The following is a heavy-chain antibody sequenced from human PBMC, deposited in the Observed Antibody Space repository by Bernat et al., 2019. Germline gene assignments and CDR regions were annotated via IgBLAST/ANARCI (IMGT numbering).Heavy chain of an antibody. J-gene: IGHJ4*02. V-gene: IGHV4-39*01. CDR2: IYYSGST. CDR3: ARHSGRGWDYYFDY. Sequence: QLQLQESGPGLVKPSETLSLTCTVSGGSISSSSYYWGWIRQPPGKGLEWIGSIYYSGSTYYNPSLKSRVTISVDTSKNQFSLKLSSVTAADTAVYYCARHSGRGWDYYFDYWGQGTLVTVSS. D-gene: IGHD3-10*01. CDR1: GGSISSSSYY.